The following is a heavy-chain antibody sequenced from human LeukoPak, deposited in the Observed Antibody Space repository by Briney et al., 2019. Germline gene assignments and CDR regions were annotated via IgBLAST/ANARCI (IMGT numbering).Heavy chain of an antibody. Sequence: GRSLRLSCAASGFTFSDYAMHWVRQAPGKGLEWVAVISYDGSNKYYADSVKGRFTISRDNSKNTLYLQMNSLRTDDTAVYHCAKAGCSSTSYYTNCWGQGTLVTVSP. J-gene: IGHJ4*02. CDR1: GFTFSDYA. CDR2: ISYDGSNK. V-gene: IGHV3-30*18. CDR3: AKAGCSSTSYYTNC. D-gene: IGHD2-2*02.